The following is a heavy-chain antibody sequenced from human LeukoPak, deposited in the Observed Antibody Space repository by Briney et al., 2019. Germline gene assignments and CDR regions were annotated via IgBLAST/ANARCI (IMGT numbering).Heavy chain of an antibody. Sequence: TASETLSLTCAVSGYSISSGYYWGWIRQPPGKGLEWIGSIYHSGSTYYNPSLKSRVTISVDTSKNQFSLKLSSVTAADTAVYYCARDRGVWYFDLWGRDTLVIVSS. CDR1: GYSISSGYY. J-gene: IGHJ2*01. V-gene: IGHV4-38-2*02. CDR2: IYHSGST. CDR3: ARDRGVWYFDL. D-gene: IGHD3-10*01.